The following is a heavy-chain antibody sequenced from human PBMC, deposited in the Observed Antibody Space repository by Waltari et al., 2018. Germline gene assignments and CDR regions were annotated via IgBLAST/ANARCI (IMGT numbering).Heavy chain of an antibody. V-gene: IGHV3-74*01. CDR2: SNSDVSST. CDR1: GFTYSMYW. CDR3: ARGARRTTVTTGWWYFDL. Sequence: EVQLVESGGGLVQPGGSMRLSCAASGFTYSMYWMHWVGQAPGKGLVWVSRSNSDVSSTSYADSVKGRFTISKDNAKNTVYLQMNSLRAEDTAIYYCARGARRTTVTTGWWYFDLWGRGTLVTVSS. D-gene: IGHD4-17*01. J-gene: IGHJ2*01.